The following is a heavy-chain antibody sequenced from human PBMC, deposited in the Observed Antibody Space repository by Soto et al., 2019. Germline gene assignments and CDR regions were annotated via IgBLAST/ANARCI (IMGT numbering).Heavy chain of an antibody. J-gene: IGHJ4*02. CDR3: ARANRVRGYSGYVDY. D-gene: IGHD5-12*01. V-gene: IGHV4-30-4*01. CDR1: GGSISSCDYY. Sequence: NPSETLSLTCTVSGGSISSCDYYWSWIRQPPGKGLEWIGYIYYSGSTYYNPSLKSRVTISVDTSKNQFSLKLSSVTAADTAVYYCARANRVRGYSGYVDYWGQGTLVTVSS. CDR2: IYYSGST.